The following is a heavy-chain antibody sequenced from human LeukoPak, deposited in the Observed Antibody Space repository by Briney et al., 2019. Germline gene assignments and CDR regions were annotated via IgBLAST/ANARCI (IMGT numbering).Heavy chain of an antibody. Sequence: PSETLSLTCTVYGGSISSSSYYWGWIRQPPGKGLEWIGSIYYSGSTYYNPSLKSRVTISLDTSKNQFSLKLSSVTAADTAVYYCARCKGTGDLESYGMDVWGQGTTVTVSS. J-gene: IGHJ6*02. CDR1: GGSISSSSYY. CDR3: ARCKGTGDLESYGMDV. V-gene: IGHV4-39*01. CDR2: IYYSGST. D-gene: IGHD7-27*01.